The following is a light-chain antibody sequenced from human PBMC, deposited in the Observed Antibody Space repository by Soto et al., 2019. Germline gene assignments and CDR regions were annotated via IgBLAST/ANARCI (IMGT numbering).Light chain of an antibody. J-gene: IGLJ1*01. Sequence: QSVLTQPPSVSGAPGQRVTISCTGSSSNIGAIYGVHWYQQLPGTAPKLLIYVNTNRPSGVPDRFSASKSGTSASLAITGLQAEDEPDYYCQSYDDSLSAFVFGTGTKVTVL. CDR2: VNT. CDR3: QSYDDSLSAFV. V-gene: IGLV1-40*01. CDR1: SSNIGAIYG.